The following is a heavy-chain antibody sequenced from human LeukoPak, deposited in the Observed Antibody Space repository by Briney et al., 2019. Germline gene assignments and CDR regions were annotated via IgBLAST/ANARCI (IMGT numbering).Heavy chain of an antibody. Sequence: ASVKVSCKASGYTFTSYGISWVRQAPGQGLEWMGWTSDYNGNTNYAQKLQGRVPMTTDTSTSTAYMELRSLRSDDTAVYYCARDLIVGSSRAATFDYWGQGTLVIVSS. V-gene: IGHV1-18*01. D-gene: IGHD1-26*01. CDR1: GYTFTSYG. CDR2: TSDYNGNT. CDR3: ARDLIVGSSRAATFDY. J-gene: IGHJ4*02.